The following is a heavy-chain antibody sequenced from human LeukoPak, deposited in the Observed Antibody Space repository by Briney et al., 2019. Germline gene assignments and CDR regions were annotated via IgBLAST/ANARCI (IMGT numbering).Heavy chain of an antibody. J-gene: IGHJ6*02. D-gene: IGHD3-3*01. CDR2: ISSSSSYI. CDR1: GFTFSSYS. CDR3: ARGQTPYYDFWSGYYSPYYYYYGMDV. Sequence: GSLRLSCAASGFTFSSYSMNWVRQAPGKGLEWVSSISSSSSYIYYADSVKGRFTISRDNAKNSLYLQMNSLRAEDTAVYYCARGQTPYYDFWSGYYSPYYYYYGMDVWGQGTTVTVSS. V-gene: IGHV3-21*01.